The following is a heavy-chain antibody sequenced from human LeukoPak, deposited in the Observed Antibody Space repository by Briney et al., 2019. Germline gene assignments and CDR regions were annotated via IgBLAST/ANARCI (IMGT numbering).Heavy chain of an antibody. D-gene: IGHD2-15*01. CDR1: GCTFSSYA. J-gene: IGHJ4*02. Sequence: SSEKVSCKASGCTFSSYAISWVRQAPGQGLEWMGRVIPILGIANYAHKFQGRVTSTADKSTSTAYMELSSLRSEDTAVYYCAREEVVVAATMGFDYWGQGTLVTVCS. CDR3: AREEVVVAATMGFDY. CDR2: VIPILGIA. V-gene: IGHV1-69*04.